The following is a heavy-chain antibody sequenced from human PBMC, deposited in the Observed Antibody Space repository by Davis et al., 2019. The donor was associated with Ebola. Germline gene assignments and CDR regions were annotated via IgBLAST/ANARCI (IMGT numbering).Heavy chain of an antibody. Sequence: SETLSPTCSVSGASINGYYWSWIRQPQGKGLEWIGYVYYLGITSYNPSLKSRVTISVDTSKNQFSLKLSSVTAADTAVYYFARSMGYCWFDPWGQGTLVTVSS. J-gene: IGHJ5*02. V-gene: IGHV4-59*12. CDR2: VYYLGIT. CDR3: ARSMGYCWFDP. CDR1: GASINGYY. D-gene: IGHD5-18*01.